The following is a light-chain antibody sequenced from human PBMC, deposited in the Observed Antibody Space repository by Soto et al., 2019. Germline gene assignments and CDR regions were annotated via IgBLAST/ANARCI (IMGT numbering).Light chain of an antibody. CDR1: QSISSNY. CDR2: GAS. Sequence: EIVLTQSPGTLSLSPGERATLSCRASQSISSNYLAWYQQKPGQAPRLLIYGASSRATGIPDRFSGSGSGTDFTLTISRLEPEDFAVHYCQQYGSSSGDTFGQGTRLEIK. CDR3: QQYGSSSGDT. J-gene: IGKJ2*01. V-gene: IGKV3-20*01.